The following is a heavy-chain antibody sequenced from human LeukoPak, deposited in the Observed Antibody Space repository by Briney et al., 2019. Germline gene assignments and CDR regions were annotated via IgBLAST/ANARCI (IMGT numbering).Heavy chain of an antibody. J-gene: IGHJ5*02. CDR1: GGSISSSSYY. V-gene: IGHV4-39*07. D-gene: IGHD2-2*02. CDR3: ARAPRRGYCSSTSCDTSSGWFDP. CDR2: IYYSGST. Sequence: SETLSLTCTVSGGSISSSSYYWGWIRQPPGKGLEWIGSIYYSGSTYYNPSLKSRVTISVDTSKNQFSLKLSSVTAADTAVYYCARAPRRGYCSSTSCDTSSGWFDPWGQGTLVTVSS.